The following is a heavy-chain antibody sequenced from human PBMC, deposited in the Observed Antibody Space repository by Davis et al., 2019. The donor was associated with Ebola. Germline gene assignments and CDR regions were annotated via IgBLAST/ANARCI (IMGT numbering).Heavy chain of an antibody. CDR3: AKAGLRYFDWTPLGG. J-gene: IGHJ4*02. CDR2: ISYDGSNK. Sequence: GGSLRLSCAASGFTFSSYGMHWVRQAPGKGLEWVAVISYDGSNKYYADSVKGRFTISRDNSKNSLYLQMNSLRTEDTALYYCAKAGLRYFDWTPLGGWGQGTLVTVSS. CDR1: GFTFSSYG. D-gene: IGHD3-9*01. V-gene: IGHV3-30*18.